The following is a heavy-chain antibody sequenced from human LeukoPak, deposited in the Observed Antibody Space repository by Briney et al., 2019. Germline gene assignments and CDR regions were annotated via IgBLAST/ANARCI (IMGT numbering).Heavy chain of an antibody. CDR2: IYYSGST. J-gene: IGHJ4*02. CDR1: GGSISSSSYY. D-gene: IGHD4-23*01. V-gene: IGHV4-39*01. CDR3: ARQGDGGRAFDY. Sequence: SETLSLTCTASGGSISSSSYYWGWIRQPPGKGLEWIGTIYYSGSTYYNPSLKSRVSISVDTPKNQFSLRLTSVTATVTAVYYCARQGDGGRAFDYWGQGILVTVSS.